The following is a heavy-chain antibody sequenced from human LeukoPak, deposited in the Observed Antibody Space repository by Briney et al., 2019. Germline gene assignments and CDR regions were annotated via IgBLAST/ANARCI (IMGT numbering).Heavy chain of an antibody. CDR1: GFTFSSYW. V-gene: IGHV3-74*01. CDR3: ARVNRITMVRGDYYFDY. J-gene: IGHJ4*02. D-gene: IGHD3-10*01. Sequence: PGRSLRLSCAASGFTFSSYWMHWVRQAPGKGLVWVSRINSDGSSTSYADSVKGRFTISRDNAKNTLYLQMNSLRAEDTAVYYCARVNRITMVRGDYYFDYWGQGTLVTVSS. CDR2: INSDGSST.